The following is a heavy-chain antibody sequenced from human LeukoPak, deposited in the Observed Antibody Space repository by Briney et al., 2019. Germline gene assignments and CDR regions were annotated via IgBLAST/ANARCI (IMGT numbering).Heavy chain of an antibody. Sequence: PSGTLSLTCTVSGGSISSGGYYWSWIRQHPGKGLEWIGYIYYSGSTYYNPSLKSRVTISVDTSKNQFSLKLSSVTAADTAVYYCASRVRGVYVGGFDIWGQGTMVTVSS. CDR1: GGSISSGGYY. D-gene: IGHD3-10*01. CDR3: ASRVRGVYVGGFDI. CDR2: IYYSGST. V-gene: IGHV4-31*03. J-gene: IGHJ3*02.